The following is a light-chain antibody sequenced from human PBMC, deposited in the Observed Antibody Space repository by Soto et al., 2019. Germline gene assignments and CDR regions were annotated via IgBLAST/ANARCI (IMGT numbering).Light chain of an antibody. V-gene: IGKV1-39*01. J-gene: IGKJ4*01. CDR3: QQSYSTPLT. Sequence: DIQMTQSPSSLSAFVGDRVTITCRASYYINTYLNWYQQKPGKAPKLLMFAASNLHSGVPSRFSGSGSGTDFTLIISSLQPEDIATYYCQQSYSTPLTFGGGTKVEIK. CDR2: AAS. CDR1: YYINTY.